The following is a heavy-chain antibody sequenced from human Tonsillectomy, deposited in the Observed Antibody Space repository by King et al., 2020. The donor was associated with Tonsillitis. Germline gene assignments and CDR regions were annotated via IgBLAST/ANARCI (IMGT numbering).Heavy chain of an antibody. D-gene: IGHD4-17*01. CDR1: GFTFSSYG. V-gene: IGHV3-30*02. J-gene: IGHJ1*01. CDR2: IQYDGSNK. CDR3: RTTVTTEYFQH. Sequence: QLVQSGGGVVQAGGSLRLSCAASGFTFSSYGMHWVRQAPGKGLEWVAFIQYDGSNKYYADSVKGRFTISRDNSKKTLYLQMNSLRVGDTAVYYCRTTVTTEYFQHWGQGTLVTVSS.